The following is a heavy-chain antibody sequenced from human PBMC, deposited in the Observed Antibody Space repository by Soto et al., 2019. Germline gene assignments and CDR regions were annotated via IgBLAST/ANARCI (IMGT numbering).Heavy chain of an antibody. D-gene: IGHD2-21*01. Sequence: QITLKESGPALVKPTQTLTLTCTCSGFSVTGSGVAVGWIRQPPGKALEWLALIYWDDDKRYSLSLKSRLNIRRDTSKNLVVLPMTNMGPVDTGTYYCAHVGMSINHAYEFWGQATLVTVPS. CDR2: IYWDDDK. V-gene: IGHV2-5*02. CDR3: AHVGMSINHAYEF. J-gene: IGHJ4*02. CDR1: GFSVTGSGVA.